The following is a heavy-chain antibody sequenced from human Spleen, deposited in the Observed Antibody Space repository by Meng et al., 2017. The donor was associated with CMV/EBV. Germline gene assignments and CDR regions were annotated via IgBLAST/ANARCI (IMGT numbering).Heavy chain of an antibody. J-gene: IGHJ4*02. Sequence: GSLRLSCAVYGGSFSGYYWSWIRQPPGKGLEWIGEINHSGSTNYNPSLKSRVTISADTSKNQFSLSLSSVTAADTAVYYCARAPTSGWYINYWGQGTLVTVSS. V-gene: IGHV4-34*01. CDR2: INHSGST. CDR1: GGSFSGYY. CDR3: ARAPTSGWYINY. D-gene: IGHD6-19*01.